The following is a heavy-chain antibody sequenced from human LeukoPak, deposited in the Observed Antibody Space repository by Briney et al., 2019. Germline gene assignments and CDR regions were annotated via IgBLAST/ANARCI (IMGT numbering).Heavy chain of an antibody. CDR2: IKEDGSEK. V-gene: IGHV3-7*01. CDR1: GGSFSGYY. J-gene: IGHJ4*02. D-gene: IGHD2-15*01. Sequence: ETLSLTCAVYGGSFSGYYWSWIRQPPGKGLEWVANIKEDGSEKYYLDSVKGRFTISRDNAKNSLYLQMNSLRDEDTAVYYCARGGRKYFAYWGQGTLVPVSS. CDR3: ARGGRKYFAY.